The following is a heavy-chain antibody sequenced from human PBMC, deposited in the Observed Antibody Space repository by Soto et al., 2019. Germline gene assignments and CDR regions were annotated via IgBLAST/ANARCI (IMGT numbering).Heavy chain of an antibody. D-gene: IGHD1-26*01. V-gene: IGHV1-46*01. CDR1: GYTFTSYY. Sequence: QVQLVQSGAEVKKPGASVKVSCKASGYTFTSYYMHWVRQAPGQGLEWMGIINPSGGSTSYAQKFQGRFTMTRDTSTSTVYMELSSLRSEDTAVYYCARDRGFSSGRTGWDFDYWGQGTLVTVSS. J-gene: IGHJ4*02. CDR3: ARDRGFSSGRTGWDFDY. CDR2: INPSGGST.